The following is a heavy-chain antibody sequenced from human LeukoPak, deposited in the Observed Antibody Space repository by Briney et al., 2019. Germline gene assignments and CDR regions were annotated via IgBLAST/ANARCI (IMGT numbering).Heavy chain of an antibody. CDR3: ARDFHGSGSYLDNWFDP. V-gene: IGHV4-59*01. D-gene: IGHD3-10*01. J-gene: IGHJ5*02. CDR2: IYYSGST. Sequence: PSETLSLTCTASGGSISSYYWSWIRQPPGKGLEWIGYIYYSGSTNYNPSLKSRVTISVDTSKNQFSLKLSSVTAADTAVYYCARDFHGSGSYLDNWFDPWGQGTLVTVSS. CDR1: GGSISSYY.